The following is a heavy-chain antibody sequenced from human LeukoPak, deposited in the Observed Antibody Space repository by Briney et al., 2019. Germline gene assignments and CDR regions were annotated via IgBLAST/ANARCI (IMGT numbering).Heavy chain of an antibody. CDR2: ISPYNGNT. Sequence: ASVKVSCKASGGTFSSYAISWVRQAPGQGLEWMGWISPYNGNTNYAQKFQGRVTMTTDTSTSTAYMELRSLRCDDTAVYYCAKYSSAWYQGDVFDIWGQGTMVTVSS. D-gene: IGHD6-13*01. CDR1: GGTFSSYA. CDR3: AKYSSAWYQGDVFDI. V-gene: IGHV1-18*01. J-gene: IGHJ3*02.